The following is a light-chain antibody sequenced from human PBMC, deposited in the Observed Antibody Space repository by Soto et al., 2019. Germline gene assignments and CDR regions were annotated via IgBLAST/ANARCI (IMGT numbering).Light chain of an antibody. CDR3: QQYGDSPPMYT. CDR1: QSITYNY. Sequence: EIVLTQSPGTLSLSPGERATLSCRASQSITYNYLSWYQQKPGQAPRLLIYLASASATCIPDRFSGSGSGTDFPLTISRLEPEDFAVEYWQQYGDSPPMYTFGQGTKLEIK. V-gene: IGKV3-20*01. J-gene: IGKJ2*01. CDR2: LAS.